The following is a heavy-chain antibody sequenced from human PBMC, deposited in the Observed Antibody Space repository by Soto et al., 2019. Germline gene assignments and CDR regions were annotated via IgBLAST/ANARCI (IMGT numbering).Heavy chain of an antibody. CDR3: ARAAAAVYYYYYGMDV. Sequence: SETLSLTCTVSGGSISSSGYFWGWIRQPPGKGLEWIGEINHSGSTNYNPSLKSRVTISVDTSKNQFSLKLSSVTAADTAVYYCARAAAAVYYYYYGMDVWGQGTTVTVSS. J-gene: IGHJ6*02. CDR2: INHSGST. CDR1: GGSISSSGYF. D-gene: IGHD6-13*01. V-gene: IGHV4-39*07.